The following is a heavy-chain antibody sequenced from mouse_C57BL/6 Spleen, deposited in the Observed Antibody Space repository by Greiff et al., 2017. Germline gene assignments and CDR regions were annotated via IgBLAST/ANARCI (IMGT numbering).Heavy chain of an antibody. CDR2: IDPSDSYT. Sequence: VQLQQPGAELVRPGTSVKLSCKASGYTFTSYWMHWVKQRPGQGLAWIGVIDPSDSYTNYNQKFKGKATLTVDTSSSTAYMQLSSLTSEDSAVYYCARPHYGSSFAMDYWGQGTSVTVSS. J-gene: IGHJ4*01. CDR1: GYTFTSYW. D-gene: IGHD1-1*01. V-gene: IGHV1-59*01. CDR3: ARPHYGSSFAMDY.